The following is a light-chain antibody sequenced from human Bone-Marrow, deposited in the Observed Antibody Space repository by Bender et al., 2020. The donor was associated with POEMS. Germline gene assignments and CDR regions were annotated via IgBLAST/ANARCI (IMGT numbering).Light chain of an antibody. V-gene: IGLV3-21*02. CDR1: NIGSKS. Sequence: SYVLTQPPSVSVAPGQTARITCGGNNIGSKSVHWYQQKPGQAPVLVVYDDKDRPSGIHERFSGSSSGTTVTLTISGVQAEDEADYYCQSADLSGTYWIFGGGTKMTVL. J-gene: IGLJ2*01. CDR3: QSADLSGTYWI. CDR2: DDK.